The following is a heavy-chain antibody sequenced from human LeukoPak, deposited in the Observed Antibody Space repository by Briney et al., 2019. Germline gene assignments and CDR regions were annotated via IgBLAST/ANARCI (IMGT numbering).Heavy chain of an antibody. D-gene: IGHD3-3*01. Sequence: GGSLRLSCAASGFTVSSNYMSWVRQAPGKGLEWVSVIYSGGSTYYADSVKGRFTISRDNSKNTLYLQMNSLRAEDTAVYYCARVTYDFRSGYYRYFDYWGQGTLVTVSS. V-gene: IGHV3-66*02. J-gene: IGHJ4*02. CDR3: ARVTYDFRSGYYRYFDY. CDR1: GFTVSSNY. CDR2: IYSGGST.